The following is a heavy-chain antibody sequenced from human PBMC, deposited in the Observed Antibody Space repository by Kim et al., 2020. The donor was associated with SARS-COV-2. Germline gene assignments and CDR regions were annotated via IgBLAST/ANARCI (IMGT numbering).Heavy chain of an antibody. Sequence: STNYNPSLKSRVTISVDTSKNQFSLKLSSVTATDTAVDYCARGPITKFDYWGQGTLVTVSS. V-gene: IGHV4-59*09. J-gene: IGHJ4*02. D-gene: IGHD1-20*01. CDR3: ARGPITKFDY. CDR2: ST.